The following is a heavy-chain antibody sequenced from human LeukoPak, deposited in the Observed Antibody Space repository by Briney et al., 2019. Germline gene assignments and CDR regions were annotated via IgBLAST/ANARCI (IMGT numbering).Heavy chain of an antibody. CDR3: ARPSSGWYFDY. CDR1: GYSFTNYW. V-gene: IGHV5-51*01. Sequence: GESLKIPCKGSGYSFTNYWIGWVRQMPGKGLEWMGIIYPSDSDTRYSPSFQGQVTISADKSISTAYLQWSSLKASDTAMYYCARPSSGWYFDYWGQGTLVTVSS. J-gene: IGHJ4*02. D-gene: IGHD6-19*01. CDR2: IYPSDSDT.